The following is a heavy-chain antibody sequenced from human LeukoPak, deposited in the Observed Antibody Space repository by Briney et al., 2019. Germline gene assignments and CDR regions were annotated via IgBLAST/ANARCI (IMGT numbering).Heavy chain of an antibody. CDR2: ISGSGGST. CDR1: GFTFSSYA. V-gene: IGHV3-23*01. CDR3: SIRYYGSGSYSY. Sequence: GGSLRLSCAVSGFTFSSYAMSWVRQAPGKGLEWVAAISGSGGSTYYADSVKGRFTIYRDNSKNTLYLHMNSLRAEDTAVYYCSIRYYGSGSYSYWGPGTLVTVSS. D-gene: IGHD3-10*01. J-gene: IGHJ4*02.